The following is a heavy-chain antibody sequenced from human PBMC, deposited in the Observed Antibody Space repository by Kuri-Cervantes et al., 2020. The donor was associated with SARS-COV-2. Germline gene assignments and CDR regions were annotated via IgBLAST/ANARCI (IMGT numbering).Heavy chain of an antibody. D-gene: IGHD3-10*01. V-gene: IGHV1-8*03. J-gene: IGHJ6*03. Sequence: ASVKVSCKASGYTFTSYGISWVRQAPGQGLEWMGWMNPNSGNTGYAQKFQGRVTITRNTSISTAYMELSSLRSEDTAVYYCAREGSGYYYYYHMDVWGKGTTVTVSS. CDR3: AREGSGYYYYYHMDV. CDR2: MNPNSGNT. CDR1: GYTFTSYG.